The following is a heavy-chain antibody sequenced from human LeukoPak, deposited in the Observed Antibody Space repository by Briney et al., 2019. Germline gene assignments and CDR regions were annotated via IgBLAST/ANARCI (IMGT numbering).Heavy chain of an antibody. CDR2: ISSSSSYI. CDR3: ARAPAYCSSTSCPLDY. V-gene: IGHV3-21*01. CDR1: GFTFSSYS. J-gene: IGHJ4*02. D-gene: IGHD2-2*01. Sequence: GGSLRLSCAASGFTFSSYSMNWVRQAPGKGLEWVSSISSSSSYIYYADSVKGRFTISRDNAKNSLYLQMNSLRAEDTAVYYCARAPAYCSSTSCPLDYWGQGTLSPSPQ.